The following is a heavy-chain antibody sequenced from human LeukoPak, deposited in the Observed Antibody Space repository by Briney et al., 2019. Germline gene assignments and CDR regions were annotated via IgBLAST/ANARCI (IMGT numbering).Heavy chain of an antibody. V-gene: IGHV4-59*08. CDR2: IYYSGST. Sequence: SETLSLTCIVSGGSISSYYWSWTRQHPGKGLEWSGYIYYSGSTNYNPSLKSRVTISVDTSKNQFSLKLSSVTAADTAVYYCARHAGLWYPFDYWGQGTLVTVSS. D-gene: IGHD2-21*01. J-gene: IGHJ4*02. CDR1: GGSISSYY. CDR3: ARHAGLWYPFDY.